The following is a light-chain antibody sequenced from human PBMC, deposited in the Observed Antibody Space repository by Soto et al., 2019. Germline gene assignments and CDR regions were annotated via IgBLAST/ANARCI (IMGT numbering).Light chain of an antibody. CDR3: QQYGSSPVT. Sequence: EIVLTQSPGTLSLSPGEGVSLSCRASQSVSSAYLAWYQQKRGQAPRLLIYGASNRATGIPDRFSGSGSGTDFTLTISRLEPEDFAVYYCQQYGSSPVTFGQGTKVDIK. J-gene: IGKJ1*01. CDR2: GAS. V-gene: IGKV3-20*01. CDR1: QSVSSAY.